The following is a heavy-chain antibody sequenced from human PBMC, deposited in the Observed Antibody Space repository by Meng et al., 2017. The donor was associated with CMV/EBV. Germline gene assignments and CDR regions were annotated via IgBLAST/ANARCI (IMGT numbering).Heavy chain of an antibody. J-gene: IGHJ6*02. CDR1: GSLFNTYS. CDR3: ARDDYGMDV. CDR2: ISYAGTNK. Sequence: GESLKISCAASGSLFNTYSIHWVRQVPGKGLEWVAVISYAGTNKHYADSVKGRFTISRDNSKNTLYLEMKSLRLEDTAVYYCARDDYGMDVWGQGTTVTVSS. V-gene: IGHV3-30-3*01.